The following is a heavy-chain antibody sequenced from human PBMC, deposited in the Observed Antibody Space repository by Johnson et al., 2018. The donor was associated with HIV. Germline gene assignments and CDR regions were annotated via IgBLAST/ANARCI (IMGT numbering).Heavy chain of an antibody. CDR2: ISYDGSDK. CDR1: AFTFSSYG. D-gene: IGHD3-16*01. CDR3: ARGSRYTYDNDDVYLLQAFDV. Sequence: QVPLVESGGGVVQSGRSLRLSCAASAFTFSSYGMHWVRQAPAKGLAWVAVISYDGSDKDYADSVKGRFTISRDSSKNTLYLQMNSLRIEDTAVYYCARGSRYTYDNDDVYLLQAFDVWGQGTVVTVSS. V-gene: IGHV3-30*04. J-gene: IGHJ3*01.